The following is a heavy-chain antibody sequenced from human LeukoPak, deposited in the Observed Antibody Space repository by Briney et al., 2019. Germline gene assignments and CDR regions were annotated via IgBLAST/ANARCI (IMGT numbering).Heavy chain of an antibody. D-gene: IGHD3-10*01. CDR2: INWNGDRT. CDR3: ARRDYYGSGSPDF. V-gene: IGHV3-20*04. Sequence: GGTLRLSCAASGFTFHDYGMSWVRQSPGKGLEWVSGINWNGDRTGYADSVKGRFTISRDNAKKSLYLQMNSLRAEDTALYYCARRDYYGSGSPDFWGQGTLVTVSS. J-gene: IGHJ4*02. CDR1: GFTFHDYG.